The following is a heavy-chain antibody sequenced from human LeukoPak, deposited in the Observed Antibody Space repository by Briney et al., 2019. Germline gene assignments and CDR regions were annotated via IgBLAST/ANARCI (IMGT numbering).Heavy chain of an antibody. J-gene: IGHJ4*02. Sequence: SETLSLTCTVSGGSITSYYWSWIRQPPGKGLEWIGYTYYSGSTNYNPSLKSRVTISVDTSKNQFSLKLNSVTAADAAVYYCARGINYYRSWGPGTLVTVSS. V-gene: IGHV4-59*01. CDR2: TYYSGST. CDR3: ARGINYYRS. D-gene: IGHD3-10*01. CDR1: GGSITSYY.